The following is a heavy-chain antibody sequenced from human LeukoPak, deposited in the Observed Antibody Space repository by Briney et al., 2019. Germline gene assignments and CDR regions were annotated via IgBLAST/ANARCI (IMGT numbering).Heavy chain of an antibody. Sequence: PGGSLRLSCEASGFTFSSYAMTWVRQAPGKGLEWVAVISYDGSNKYYADSVKGRFTISRDNSKNTLYLQMNSLRAEDTAVYYCAKEVWDYYDSSGYDLFDYWGQGTLVTVSS. CDR1: GFTFSSYA. J-gene: IGHJ4*02. CDR3: AKEVWDYYDSSGYDLFDY. V-gene: IGHV3-30*18. CDR2: ISYDGSNK. D-gene: IGHD3-22*01.